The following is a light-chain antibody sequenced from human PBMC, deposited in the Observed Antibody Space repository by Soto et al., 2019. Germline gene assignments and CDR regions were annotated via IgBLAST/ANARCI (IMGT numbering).Light chain of an antibody. CDR1: QSVSRSY. Sequence: VLTQSPGSLSLSPGERATLSCRASQSVSRSYLAWYQHKPGQAPRLLIYGASSRATGIPDRFSGSGSGTDFTLTISRLEPEDFAVYYCQQYGNSPGITFGQGTRLEIK. CDR2: GAS. V-gene: IGKV3-20*01. J-gene: IGKJ5*01. CDR3: QQYGNSPGIT.